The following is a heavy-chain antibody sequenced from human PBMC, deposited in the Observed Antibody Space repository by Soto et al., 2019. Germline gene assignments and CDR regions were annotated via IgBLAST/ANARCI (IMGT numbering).Heavy chain of an antibody. CDR1: GYTFTSYA. D-gene: IGHD6-19*01. J-gene: IGHJ4*02. V-gene: IGHV1-3*01. CDR2: INAGNGNT. CDR3: ARGLAPYYFDY. Sequence: QVQLVQSGAEVKKPGASVKVSCKASGYTFTSYAMHWVRQAPGQRLEWMGWINAGNGNTTYSQKFQGRVTITRNTSASTAYMELSSLRSEDTAVYYCARGLAPYYFDYWGQGTLVTVSS.